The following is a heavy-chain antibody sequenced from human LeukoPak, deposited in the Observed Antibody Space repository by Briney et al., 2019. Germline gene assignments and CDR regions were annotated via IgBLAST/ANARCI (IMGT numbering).Heavy chain of an antibody. CDR2: LYSDGNT. CDR3: ARGVEPLAANTLAY. V-gene: IGHV3-53*01. CDR1: GFTVITND. Sequence: GGSLRLSCAASGFTVITNDMTWVRQAPGKGLEWVSVLYSDGNTKYSDSVQGRFAISRDNSKNTLYLEMNSLSPDDTAVYYCARGVEPLAANTLAYWGQGALVTVSS. J-gene: IGHJ4*02. D-gene: IGHD1-14*01.